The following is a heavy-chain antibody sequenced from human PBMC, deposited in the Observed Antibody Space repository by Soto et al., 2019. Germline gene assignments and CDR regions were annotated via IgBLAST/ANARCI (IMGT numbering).Heavy chain of an antibody. CDR3: AKDLLELFFTGGSHYGMDV. J-gene: IGHJ6*02. V-gene: IGHV3-23*01. CDR2: ISGSGGST. CDR1: GFTFSSYA. D-gene: IGHD1-7*01. Sequence: GGSLRLSCAASGFTFSSYAMSWVRQAPGKGLEWVSAISGSGGSTYYADSVKGRFTISRDNSKNTLYLQMNSLRAEDTAVYYCAKDLLELFFTGGSHYGMDVWGQGTTVTVSS.